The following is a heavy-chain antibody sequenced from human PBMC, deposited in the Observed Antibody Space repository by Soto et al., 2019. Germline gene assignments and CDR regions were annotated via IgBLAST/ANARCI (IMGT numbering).Heavy chain of an antibody. Sequence: PGGSLRLSCAASGFTVSSNYMSLVRQAPGKGLEWVSVIYSGASTYYADSVKGRFTISRDNSKNTLYLQMNSLRAEDTAVYYCARGLYSGWHYFDYWGQGTLVTVSS. V-gene: IGHV3-66*01. CDR3: ARGLYSGWHYFDY. J-gene: IGHJ4*02. CDR2: IYSGAST. CDR1: GFTVSSNY. D-gene: IGHD5-12*01.